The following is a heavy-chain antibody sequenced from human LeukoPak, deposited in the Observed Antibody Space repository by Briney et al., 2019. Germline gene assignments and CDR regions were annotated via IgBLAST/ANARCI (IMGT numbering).Heavy chain of an antibody. D-gene: IGHD3-10*01. CDR1: GFTFSSYG. J-gene: IGHJ4*02. Sequence: PGGSLRLSCAASGFTFSSYGMHWVRQAPGKGLEWVAVISYDGSNKYYADSVKGRFTISRDNSKNTLYLQMNSLRAEDTAVYYCARDPIINDVGYFDYWGQGTLVTVSS. CDR3: ARDPIINDVGYFDY. V-gene: IGHV3-30*03. CDR2: ISYDGSNK.